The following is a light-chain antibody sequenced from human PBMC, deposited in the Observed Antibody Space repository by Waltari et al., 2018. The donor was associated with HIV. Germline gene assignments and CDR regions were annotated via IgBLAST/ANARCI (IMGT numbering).Light chain of an antibody. CDR3: VGWDSRLRGYV. CDR2: NDT. Sequence: SVLTQPPSASGAPGQRVTLSSSGSSPNIDNDNAYCYQPFPGAAPKLLIYNDTQRPSGVPDRFTGSKSGTSASLAIGGLRSDDEADYYCVGWDSRLRGYVFGAGTKVTVL. CDR1: SPNIDNDN. V-gene: IGLV1-47*02. J-gene: IGLJ1*01.